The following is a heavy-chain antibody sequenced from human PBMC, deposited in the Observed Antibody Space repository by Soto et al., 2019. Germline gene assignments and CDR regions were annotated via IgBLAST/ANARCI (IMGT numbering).Heavy chain of an antibody. Sequence: QVQLVESGGGVVQPGRSLRLSCAASGFTFSSYGMHWVRQAPGKGLECAAIISQNGNYKHYADSVKGRFTISRDNSRNTLYLQMNSLRAEDTAVYYCATTLLWFGEVLRDDYWGQGTLVTVSS. CDR1: GFTFSSYG. V-gene: IGHV3-30*03. D-gene: IGHD3-10*01. J-gene: IGHJ4*02. CDR2: ISQNGNYK. CDR3: ATTLLWFGEVLRDDY.